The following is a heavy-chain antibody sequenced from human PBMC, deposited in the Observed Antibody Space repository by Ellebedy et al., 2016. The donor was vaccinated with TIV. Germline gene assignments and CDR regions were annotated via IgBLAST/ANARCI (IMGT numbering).Heavy chain of an antibody. Sequence: GESLKISCAASGFTFSSYSMNWVRQAPGKGLEWVSSISSSSSYIYYADSVKGRFTISRDNAKNSLYLQMNSLTAEDTAVYYCARVWTDGLVDSWGQGTLVTVSS. CDR3: ARVWTDGLVDS. J-gene: IGHJ4*02. CDR2: ISSSSSYI. CDR1: GFTFSSYS. D-gene: IGHD3/OR15-3a*01. V-gene: IGHV3-21*01.